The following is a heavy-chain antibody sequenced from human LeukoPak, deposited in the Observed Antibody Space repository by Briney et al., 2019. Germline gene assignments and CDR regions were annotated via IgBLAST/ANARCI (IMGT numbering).Heavy chain of an antibody. Sequence: SETLSLTCAVYGGSFSGYYWSWIRQPPGKGLEWIGEINHSGSTNYNPSLKSRVTISVDTSKNQFSLKLSSVTAADTAVYYCARKRGYCTNGVCSWGMDVWGQGTTVTVSS. CDR2: INHSGST. V-gene: IGHV4-34*01. CDR1: GGSFSGYY. D-gene: IGHD2-8*01. J-gene: IGHJ6*02. CDR3: ARKRGYCTNGVCSWGMDV.